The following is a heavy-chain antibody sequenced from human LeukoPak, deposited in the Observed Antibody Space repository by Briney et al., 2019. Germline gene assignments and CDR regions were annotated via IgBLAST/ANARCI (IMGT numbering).Heavy chain of an antibody. CDR1: GGSVSGYY. CDR2: VYYSGST. V-gene: IGHV4-59*02. Sequence: SETLSLTCVVSGGSVSGYYWGWIRQPPGRGLEWIGYVYYSGSTNYNPSFKSRITISVDTSRNQFSLQLSSVTAADTAVYYCARIHRYCSGGACYVLDNWGQGTLVTVSS. CDR3: ARIHRYCSGGACYVLDN. J-gene: IGHJ4*02. D-gene: IGHD2-15*01.